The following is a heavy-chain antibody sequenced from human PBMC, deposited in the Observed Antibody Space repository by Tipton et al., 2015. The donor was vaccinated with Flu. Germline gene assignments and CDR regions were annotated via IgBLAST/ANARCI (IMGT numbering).Heavy chain of an antibody. J-gene: IGHJ6*02. CDR1: GGSISSYY. Sequence: TLSLTCTVSGGSISSYYWSWIRQPPGKGLEWIGYIYYSGSTNYNPSLKSRVTISADTTKNQFSLKLSSVTAADTAVYYCARDRGLYGMDVWGQGTTVTVSS. D-gene: IGHD3-10*01. V-gene: IGHV4-59*01. CDR2: IYYSGST. CDR3: ARDRGLYGMDV.